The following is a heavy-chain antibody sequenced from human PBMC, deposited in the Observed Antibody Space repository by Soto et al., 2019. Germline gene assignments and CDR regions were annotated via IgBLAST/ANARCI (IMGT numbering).Heavy chain of an antibody. CDR3: ARVGPWVPYYYDSSPYTFENWFDP. D-gene: IGHD3-22*01. J-gene: IGHJ5*02. CDR2: IFQSGST. Sequence: SETLSLTCGVSGGTIRSPDWWTWVRQPPGKGLEWIGGIFQSGSTNYTPSLNSRVTLSIDMTNNHVPLILNSVTAADTAVYYCARVGPWVPYYYDSSPYTFENWFDPWGQGTLVTVSS. V-gene: IGHV4-4*02. CDR1: GGTIRSPDW.